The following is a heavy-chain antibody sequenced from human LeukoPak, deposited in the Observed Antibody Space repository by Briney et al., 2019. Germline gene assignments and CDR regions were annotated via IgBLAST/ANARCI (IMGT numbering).Heavy chain of an antibody. CDR3: ARVTVAGPHFDY. D-gene: IGHD6-19*01. CDR1: GGSFSGYY. V-gene: IGHV4-34*01. CDR2: INHSGST. J-gene: IGHJ4*02. Sequence: PSETLSLTCAVYGGSFSGYYWSWIREPPGKGLEWIGEINHSGSTNYNPSLKSRVTISVDTSKNQFSLKLSSVTAADTAVYYCARVTVAGPHFDYWGQGTLVTVSS.